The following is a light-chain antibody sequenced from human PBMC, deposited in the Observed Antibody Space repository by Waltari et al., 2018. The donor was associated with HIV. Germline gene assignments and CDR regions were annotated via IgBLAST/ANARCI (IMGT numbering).Light chain of an antibody. J-gene: IGKJ1*01. Sequence: DIQMTQSPSTLSASVGDRVTITCRASQSMSAWLAWYQQKPGKAPKLLIYRMSSLESGVPSRFSGSGSGTEFTLTISSLQPDDFATYYCQQYSNYQGTFGQGTKVEIK. CDR2: RMS. CDR1: QSMSAW. V-gene: IGKV1-5*03. CDR3: QQYSNYQGT.